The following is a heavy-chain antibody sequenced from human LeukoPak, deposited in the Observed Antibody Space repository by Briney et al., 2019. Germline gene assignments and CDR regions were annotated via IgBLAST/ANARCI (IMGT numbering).Heavy chain of an antibody. CDR2: ISSDGTTE. CDR3: ARGRDSGSFLIDY. V-gene: IGHV3-30-3*01. D-gene: IGHD3-10*01. Sequence: GGSLRRSCAGSGFTFASYAVHWVRQAPGKRLEWVAFISSDGTTEHYRDSVKGRFTLSRDNSKNTVSLQMNSLGTEDTAVYYCARGRDSGSFLIDYWGQGTLVTVSS. CDR1: GFTFASYA. J-gene: IGHJ4*02.